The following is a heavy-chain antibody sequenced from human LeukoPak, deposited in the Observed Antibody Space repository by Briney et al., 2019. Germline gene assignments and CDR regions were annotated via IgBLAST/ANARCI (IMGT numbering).Heavy chain of an antibody. D-gene: IGHD3-22*01. J-gene: IGHJ4*02. CDR3: ARELVYYDSSGYWDY. V-gene: IGHV4-59*01. Sequence: SETLSLTCTVSGGSISSYYWSWIRQPPGKGLEWIGYIYYSGSTYYNPSLKSRVTISVDTSKNQFSLKLSSVTAADTAVYYCARELVYYDSSGYWDYWGQGTLVTVSS. CDR2: IYYSGST. CDR1: GGSISSYY.